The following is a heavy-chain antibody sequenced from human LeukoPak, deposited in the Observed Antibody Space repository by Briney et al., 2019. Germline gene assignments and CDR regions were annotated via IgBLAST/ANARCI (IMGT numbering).Heavy chain of an antibody. CDR3: AEKAVAWGGGAFDI. J-gene: IGHJ3*02. CDR2: IYYSGST. Sequence: SETLSLTCTVSGGSISSYYWSWIRQPPGKGLEWIGYIYYSGSTYYNPSLKSRVTISVDTSKNQFSLKRSFLAAADPAGIYWAEKAVAWGGGAFDIWGQGTMVTVPS. CDR1: GGSISSYY. D-gene: IGHD3-16*01. V-gene: IGHV4-59*12.